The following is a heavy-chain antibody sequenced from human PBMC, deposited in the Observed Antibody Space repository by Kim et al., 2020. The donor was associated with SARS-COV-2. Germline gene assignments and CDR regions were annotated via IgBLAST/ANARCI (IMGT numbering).Heavy chain of an antibody. CDR2: IKQDGSIK. Sequence: GGSLRLSCAASGFTFSSYWMTWVRQAPGKGLEWVANIKQDGSIKYYVDSVKGRFTITRDNAMKSLYLQMNSLRAADTAVYYCAREGYCGSRSCYDYWGQGNVVAAS. CDR3: AREGYCGSRSCYDY. V-gene: IGHV3-7*01. D-gene: IGHD2-2*01. J-gene: IGHJ4*02. CDR1: GFTFSSYW.